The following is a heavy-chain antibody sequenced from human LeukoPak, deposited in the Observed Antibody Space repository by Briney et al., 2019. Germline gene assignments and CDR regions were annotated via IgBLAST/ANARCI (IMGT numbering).Heavy chain of an antibody. D-gene: IGHD4-17*01. V-gene: IGHV4-59*01. CDR1: GGSISSYY. J-gene: IGHJ6*02. CDR2: IYFSGTT. Sequence: MPSETLSLTCTVSGGSISSYYWSWIRQPPGNGLQWIGYIYFSGTTNYNPSLRSRVTISVDTSRNIFSLKLSSVTAADTGVYYCARAVTYTQTYGMDVWGQGTTVTVSS. CDR3: ARAVTYTQTYGMDV.